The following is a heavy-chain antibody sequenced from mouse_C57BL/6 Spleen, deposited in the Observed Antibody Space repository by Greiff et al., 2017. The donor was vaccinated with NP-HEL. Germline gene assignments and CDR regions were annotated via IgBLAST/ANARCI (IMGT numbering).Heavy chain of an antibody. CDR3: ARWAPLLRSSFDY. Sequence: VKLQQPGTELVKPGASVKLSCKASGYTFTSYWMHWVKQRPGQGLEWIGNINPSNGGTNYNEKFKSKATLTVDKSSSTAYMQLSSLTSEDSAVYYCARWAPLLRSSFDYWGQGTTLTVSS. CDR1: GYTFTSYW. D-gene: IGHD1-1*01. CDR2: INPSNGGT. J-gene: IGHJ2*01. V-gene: IGHV1-53*01.